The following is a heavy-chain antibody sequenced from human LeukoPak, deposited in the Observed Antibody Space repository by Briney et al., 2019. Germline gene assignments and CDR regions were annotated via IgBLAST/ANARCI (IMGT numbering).Heavy chain of an antibody. CDR3: AKDGVGYVMDV. Sequence: PGGSLRLSCVASGFTLSSYWVTWVRQAPGKGLEWVANIRQDGSDKYYMESVKGRFTISRDNAKNSLHLQMNSLRVEDTALYYCAKDGVGYVMDVWGQGTTVTVSS. V-gene: IGHV3-7*01. J-gene: IGHJ6*02. CDR1: GFTLSSYW. CDR2: IRQDGSDK. D-gene: IGHD1-26*01.